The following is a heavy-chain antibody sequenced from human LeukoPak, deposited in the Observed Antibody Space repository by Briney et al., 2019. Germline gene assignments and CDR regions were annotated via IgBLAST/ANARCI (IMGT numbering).Heavy chain of an antibody. V-gene: IGHV4-30-2*01. Sequence: SETLSLTCTVSGGSISSGTYYWTWIRQPPGKALEWVGYIHHSRSTYYKPSLKSRITISLDRSKNQFSLKLTSMTAADTAVYYCARSQWGYPFDIWGQGTMVTVSS. J-gene: IGHJ3*02. CDR1: GGSISSGTYY. D-gene: IGHD6-19*01. CDR2: IHHSRST. CDR3: ARSQWGYPFDI.